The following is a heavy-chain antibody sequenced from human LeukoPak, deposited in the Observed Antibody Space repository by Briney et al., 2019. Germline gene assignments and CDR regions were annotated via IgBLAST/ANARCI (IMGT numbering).Heavy chain of an antibody. CDR2: ISGSGGST. CDR3: AKGRITIFGVVIYYFDY. V-gene: IGHV3-23*01. D-gene: IGHD3-3*01. Sequence: PGGSLRLSCAASGFSFNSYWMSWDRQAPGKGLEWVSAISGSGGSTYYADSVKGRFTISRDNSKNTLYLQMNSLRAEDTAVYYCAKGRITIFGVVIYYFDYWGQGTLVTVSS. J-gene: IGHJ4*02. CDR1: GFSFNSYW.